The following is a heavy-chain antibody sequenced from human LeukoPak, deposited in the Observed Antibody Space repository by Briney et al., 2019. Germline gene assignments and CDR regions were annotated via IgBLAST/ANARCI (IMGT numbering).Heavy chain of an antibody. CDR2: IGSNGGGI. Sequence: GGSLRLSCSASGFTFSSYAMHWVRQAPGKGLECVSVIGSNGGGIYYADSVKGRFTISRDNSKNTLYLQMSSLRAEDTAVYYCVKTFRYCSGGSCQDYWGQGTLVTVSS. D-gene: IGHD2-15*01. V-gene: IGHV3-64D*06. CDR3: VKTFRYCSGGSCQDY. CDR1: GFTFSSYA. J-gene: IGHJ4*02.